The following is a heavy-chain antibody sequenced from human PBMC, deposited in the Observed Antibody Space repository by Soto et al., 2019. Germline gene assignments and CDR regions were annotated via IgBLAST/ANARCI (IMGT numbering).Heavy chain of an antibody. D-gene: IGHD2-21*02. V-gene: IGHV4-30-4*01. Sequence: PSETLSLTCTVSGGSISSGDYYWSWIRQPPGKGLEWIGYIYYSGSTYYNPSLKSRVTISVDTSKNQFSLKLSSVTAADTAVYYCARMKPRPMTLDYWGQGTLVTVSS. CDR3: ARMKPRPMTLDY. CDR2: IYYSGST. J-gene: IGHJ4*02. CDR1: GGSISSGDYY.